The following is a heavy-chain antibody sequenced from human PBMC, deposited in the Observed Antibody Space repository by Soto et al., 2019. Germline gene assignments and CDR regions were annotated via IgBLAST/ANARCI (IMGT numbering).Heavy chain of an antibody. V-gene: IGHV3-48*02. J-gene: IGHJ5*02. CDR1: GFTFSSYS. CDR3: ARDNGRAGSFDP. CDR2: IISSSTTI. Sequence: EMQLVESGGGLVKRGGSLRLSCAASGFTFSSYSMNWARQAPGKGLEWIAYIISSSTTIFYADSVKGRFTISRDNAKSSLYLKMNSLRDEDTAVYYCARDNGRAGSFDPWGQGTLVPVSS.